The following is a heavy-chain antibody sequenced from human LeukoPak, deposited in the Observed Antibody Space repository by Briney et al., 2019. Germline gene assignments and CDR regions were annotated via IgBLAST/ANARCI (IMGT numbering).Heavy chain of an antibody. J-gene: IGHJ2*01. CDR3: ARDGRFLEWLLPRNRYWYFDL. CDR2: ISYSGST. D-gene: IGHD3-3*01. Sequence: SETLSLTCTVSGGSISNYYWSWIRQPPGKGLEWIGYISYSGSTNYNPSLRSRVTISVDTSKNQFSLKLSSVTAADAAVYYCARDGRFLEWLLPRNRYWYFDLWGRGTLVTVSS. CDR1: GGSISNYY. V-gene: IGHV4-59*12.